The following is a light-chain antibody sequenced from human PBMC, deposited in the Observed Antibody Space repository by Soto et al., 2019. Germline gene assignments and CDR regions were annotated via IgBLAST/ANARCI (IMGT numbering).Light chain of an antibody. CDR1: QSVLYSSNNKNY. CDR3: QQYYSPPPT. Sequence: DIVMTQSPDSLAVSLGERATINCKSSQSVLYSSNNKNYLAWYQQKPGQPPKLLIYWASTRESGVPDRFSGSESGTDFTLTISSLQAEDVSVYYCQQYYSPPPTLGPGTKVHIK. J-gene: IGKJ3*01. CDR2: WAS. V-gene: IGKV4-1*01.